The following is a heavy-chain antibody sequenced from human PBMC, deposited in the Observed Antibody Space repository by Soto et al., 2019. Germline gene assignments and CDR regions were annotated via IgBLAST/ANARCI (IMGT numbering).Heavy chain of an antibody. V-gene: IGHV4-39*01. CDR3: ARGPNYDFWSGYQYYFDY. CDR2: IYYSGST. Sequence: SETLSLTCTVSGGSISSSSYYWGWIRQPPGKGLEWIGSIYYSGSTYYNPSLKSRVTISVDTSKNQFSLKLSSVTAADTAVYYCARGPNYDFWSGYQYYFDYWGQGTLVTVS. CDR1: GGSISSSSYY. J-gene: IGHJ4*02. D-gene: IGHD3-3*01.